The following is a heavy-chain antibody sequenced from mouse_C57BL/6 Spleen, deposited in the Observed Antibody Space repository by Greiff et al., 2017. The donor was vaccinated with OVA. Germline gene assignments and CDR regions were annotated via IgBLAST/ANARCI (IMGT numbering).Heavy chain of an antibody. D-gene: IGHD2-12*01. J-gene: IGHJ1*03. CDR3: AREDSGYFDV. CDR1: GYAFTNYL. CDR2: INPGSGGT. Sequence: VQLQQSGAELVRPGTSVKVSCKASGYAFTNYLIEWVKQRPGQGLEWIGVINPGSGGTNYNEKFKGKATLTADKSSSTAYMQLSSLTSEDSAVYFCAREDSGYFDVWGTWTTVTVSS. V-gene: IGHV1-54*01.